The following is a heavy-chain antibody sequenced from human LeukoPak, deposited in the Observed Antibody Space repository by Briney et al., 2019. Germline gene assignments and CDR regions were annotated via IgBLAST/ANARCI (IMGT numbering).Heavy chain of an antibody. CDR3: ARHVTTASAARGFDI. CDR1: GYSFTSSW. D-gene: IGHD1-14*01. J-gene: IGHJ3*02. Sequence: GESLKISCKGSGYSFTSSWIGWVRQMPRKGLEWIGIIYPGASDTRYSPSFQGQVTISVDKSITTAYLQWSGLKASDTAVYYCARHVTTASAARGFDIWGQGTMVTVSS. CDR2: IYPGASDT. V-gene: IGHV5-51*01.